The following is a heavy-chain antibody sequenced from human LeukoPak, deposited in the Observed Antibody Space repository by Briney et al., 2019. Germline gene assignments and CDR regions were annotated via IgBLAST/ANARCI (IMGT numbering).Heavy chain of an antibody. D-gene: IGHD6-19*01. Sequence: GGSLRLSCAVSGFIFSSYGMHWVRQGPGKGLEWVAFIWPDGTNKYYRDSVKGRFTISRDNSKNTLYLQMNSLRAEDTAVYYCARDRKAVAADYWGQGTLVTVSS. J-gene: IGHJ4*02. CDR3: ARDRKAVAADY. CDR2: IWPDGTNK. V-gene: IGHV3-33*01. CDR1: GFIFSSYG.